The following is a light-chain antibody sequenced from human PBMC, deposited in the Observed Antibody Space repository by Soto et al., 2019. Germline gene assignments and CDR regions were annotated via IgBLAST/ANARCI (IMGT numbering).Light chain of an antibody. Sequence: DIVMTQSPDSLAVSLGERATINCKSSQSLLYNSNNKNYLAWFQQKSGQPPKLLIYWASTRESGVPDRFSGSGSGTDFTLTVSSLQAEDVAVYYCQQYYNGPWTFGQGTRMEIK. V-gene: IGKV4-1*01. J-gene: IGKJ1*01. CDR2: WAS. CDR3: QQYYNGPWT. CDR1: QSLLYNSNNKNY.